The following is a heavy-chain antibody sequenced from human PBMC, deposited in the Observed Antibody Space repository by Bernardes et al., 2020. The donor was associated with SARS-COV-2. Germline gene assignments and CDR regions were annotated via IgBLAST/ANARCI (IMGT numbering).Heavy chain of an antibody. J-gene: IGHJ6*02. D-gene: IGHD5-12*01. CDR1: GGSISSGSYY. Sequence: SETLSLTCTVSGGSISSGSYYWSWIRQPAGKGLEWIGRIYTSGSTNYNPSLKSRVTISVDTSKNQFSLKLSSVTAADTAVYYCASGYGGYDYPPYYGMDVWGQGTTVTVSS. CDR2: IYTSGST. CDR3: ASGYGGYDYPPYYGMDV. V-gene: IGHV4-61*02.